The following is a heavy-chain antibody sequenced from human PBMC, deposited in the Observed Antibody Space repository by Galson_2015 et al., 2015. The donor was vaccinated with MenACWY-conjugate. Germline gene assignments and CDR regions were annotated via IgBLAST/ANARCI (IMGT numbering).Heavy chain of an antibody. V-gene: IGHV5-10-1*01. CDR3: ARHKGTWYFDL. J-gene: IGHJ2*01. CDR2: TDPTDSYT. CDR1: GYSFTSYW. Sequence: QSGAEVTKPGESLRISFQGSGYSFTSYWISWVRQMPGKGLEWMGRTDPTDSYTHYSPSFQGHVIISIDKSISTAYLQWSSLKASDTAMYYCARHKGTWYFDLWGRGTLVTVSS.